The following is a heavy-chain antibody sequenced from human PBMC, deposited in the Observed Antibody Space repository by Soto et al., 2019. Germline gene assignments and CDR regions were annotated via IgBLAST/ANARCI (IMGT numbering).Heavy chain of an antibody. Sequence: QVQLVESGGGVVQPGRSLRLSCAASGFTFSSYAMHWVRQAPGKGLEWVAVISYDGSNKYYADSVKGRFTISRDNSKSTLYLQMNSLRAEDTAVYYCARDSADGYSPPSPSYWGQGTLVTVSS. J-gene: IGHJ4*02. CDR2: ISYDGSNK. CDR1: GFTFSSYA. CDR3: ARDSADGYSPPSPSY. D-gene: IGHD3-22*01. V-gene: IGHV3-30-3*01.